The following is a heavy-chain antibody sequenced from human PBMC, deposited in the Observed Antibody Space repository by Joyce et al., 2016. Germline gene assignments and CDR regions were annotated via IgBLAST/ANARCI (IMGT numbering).Heavy chain of an antibody. CDR1: GFSFIDYY. V-gene: IGHV3-11*01. CDR2: ISSTSSTI. CDR3: ARRNVVQDALDI. J-gene: IGHJ3*02. Sequence: QVQLVESGGGLVKPGGSLRLSCVASGFSFIDYYMTWVRQAPGKGLVWLSFISSTSSTIFYADSVKGRFTVSRDNVNNLLFLQMNSLRAEDTAIYYCARRNVVQDALDIWGQGTMVTVSS. D-gene: IGHD2-21*01.